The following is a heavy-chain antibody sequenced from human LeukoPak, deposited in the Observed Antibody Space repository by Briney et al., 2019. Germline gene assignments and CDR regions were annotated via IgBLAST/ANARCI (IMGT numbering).Heavy chain of an antibody. CDR2: IRYDGSNK. CDR3: AKDLLAMIVVVIPYYFDY. D-gene: IGHD3-22*01. J-gene: IGHJ4*02. Sequence: PGGSLRLSCAASGFTFSSYGMHWVRQAPGKGLEWVAFIRYDGSNKYYADSVKGRFTISRDNSKNTLYLQMNSLRAEDTAVYYFAKDLLAMIVVVIPYYFDYWPQGTLHTVSS. V-gene: IGHV3-30*02. CDR1: GFTFSSYG.